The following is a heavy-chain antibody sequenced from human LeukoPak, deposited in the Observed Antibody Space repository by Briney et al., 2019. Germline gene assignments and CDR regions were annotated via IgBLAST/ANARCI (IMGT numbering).Heavy chain of an antibody. CDR1: GFTFSSYA. Sequence: PGGSLRLSCAASGFTFSSYATSWVRQGPGKGLEWVSAISGSGGTTYYAASVKGRFTISRDNSNNTLYLQMNSLRAEDTAVYYCAKRAAYSRSSLVLPFDAFDLWGQGTMVTVSS. V-gene: IGHV3-23*01. J-gene: IGHJ3*01. D-gene: IGHD6-6*01. CDR2: ISGSGGTT. CDR3: AKRAAYSRSSLVLPFDAFDL.